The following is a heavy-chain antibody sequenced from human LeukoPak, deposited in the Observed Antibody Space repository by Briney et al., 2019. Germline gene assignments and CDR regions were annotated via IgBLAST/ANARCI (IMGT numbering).Heavy chain of an antibody. Sequence: GGSLRLSCAASGCTFSSYAMSWGRQAPGKGLEWVSAISGSGGSTYYADSVKGRFTTSRDNSKNTLYLQMNSLRAEPTAVYYCAKSPKSYGDYVSSVYWGQGTLVTVSS. CDR2: ISGSGGST. CDR1: GCTFSSYA. V-gene: IGHV3-23*01. J-gene: IGHJ4*02. CDR3: AKSPKSYGDYVSSVY. D-gene: IGHD4-17*01.